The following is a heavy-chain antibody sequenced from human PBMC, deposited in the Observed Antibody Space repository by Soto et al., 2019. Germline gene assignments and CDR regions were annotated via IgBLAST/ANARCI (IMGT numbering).Heavy chain of an antibody. Sequence: GGSLRLSCEASRFSFSSFGMHWVRQAPGKXLEWVALISYDGHNKNYTDSVKGRFTVSRDNSKNTLYLQMNGLRPEDTAVYYCVKDRYRYCSGGSCYYFDDWGQGTLVTVSS. CDR1: RFSFSSFG. V-gene: IGHV3-30*18. CDR2: ISYDGHNK. D-gene: IGHD2-15*01. CDR3: VKDRYRYCSGGSCYYFDD. J-gene: IGHJ4*02.